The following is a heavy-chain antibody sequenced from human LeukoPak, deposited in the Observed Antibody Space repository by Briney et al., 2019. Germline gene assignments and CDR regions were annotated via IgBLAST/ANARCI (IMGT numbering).Heavy chain of an antibody. CDR2: IYYSGST. J-gene: IGHJ4*02. CDR3: ARGRGDGYNASPFDY. Sequence: SETLSLTCTVSGGSISSYYWSWIRQPPGKGLEWIGYIYYSGSTNYNPSLKSRVTISVDTSKNQFSLKLSSVTAADTAVYYCARGRGDGYNASPFDYWGQGTLVTVSS. D-gene: IGHD5-24*01. CDR1: GGSISSYY. V-gene: IGHV4-59*01.